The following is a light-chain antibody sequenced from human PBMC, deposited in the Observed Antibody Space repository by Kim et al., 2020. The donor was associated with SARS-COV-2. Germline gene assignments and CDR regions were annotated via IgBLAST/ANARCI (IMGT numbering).Light chain of an antibody. J-gene: IGKJ1*01. CDR3: QQYYTWKT. V-gene: IGKV3-15*01. CDR2: SAS. CDR1: QSVATD. Sequence: SVSPRERATLSCTASQSVATDLTWYQLKPGQPPRLLIYSASTRATGVPARFSGSGSGTEFSLTISSLQSDDFAVYYCQQYYTWKTFGQGTKVDIK.